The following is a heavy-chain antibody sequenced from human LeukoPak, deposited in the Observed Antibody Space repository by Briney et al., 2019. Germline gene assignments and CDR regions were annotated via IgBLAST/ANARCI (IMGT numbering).Heavy chain of an antibody. Sequence: GGSLRLSCAASGFAFSRYDIVWLRQAPGRGLEWVSGISGSGGNTYYGDSVKGRFTISRDNSKNTVYLQMNSLRAEDTAVYYCAKAQGYLDYWGQGTLATVSS. V-gene: IGHV3-23*01. CDR3: AKAQGYLDY. CDR1: GFAFSRYD. CDR2: ISGSGGNT. J-gene: IGHJ4*02.